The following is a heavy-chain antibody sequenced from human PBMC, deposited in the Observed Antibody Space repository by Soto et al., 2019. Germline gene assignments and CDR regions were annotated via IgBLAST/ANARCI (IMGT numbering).Heavy chain of an antibody. D-gene: IGHD7-27*01. CDR1: GGSISSYY. CDR3: AKDYNWGSGY. J-gene: IGHJ4*02. CDR2: IYYSGST. Sequence: PSETLSLTCTVSGGSISSYYWSWIRQPPGKGLEWIGYIYYSGSTNYNPSLKSRVTISVDTSKNQFSLKLSSVTAADTAVYYCAKDYNWGSGYWGQGTLVTVSS. V-gene: IGHV4-59*01.